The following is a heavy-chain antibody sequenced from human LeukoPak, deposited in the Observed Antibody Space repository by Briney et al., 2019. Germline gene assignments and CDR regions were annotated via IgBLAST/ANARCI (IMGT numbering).Heavy chain of an antibody. CDR1: GYTFTTYY. V-gene: IGHV1-46*01. CDR2: INPSVGST. J-gene: IGHJ4*02. CDR3: ARWGTNGVDNFDY. Sequence: ASVKVSCKASGYTFTTYYMHWVRQAPGQGLEWMGIINPSVGSTSYAQNFQGRVTMTRDTSTSTVYMELSSLRSEDTAVYYCARWGTNGVDNFDYWGQGTLVTVSS. D-gene: IGHD2-8*01.